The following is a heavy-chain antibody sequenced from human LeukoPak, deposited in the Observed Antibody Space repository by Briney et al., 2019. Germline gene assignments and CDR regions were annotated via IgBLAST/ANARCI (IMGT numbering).Heavy chain of an antibody. J-gene: IGHJ4*02. V-gene: IGHV3-21*01. CDR3: AKNYDSSGYSYLNY. CDR1: GFTFTSYN. Sequence: PGGSLRLSCAASGFTFTSYNMNWVRQAPGKALEWVSSITSDSRYMYYGDSVKGRFTISRDNAKNSLFLQMDSLRAEDTAVYYCAKNYDSSGYSYLNYWGQGTLVTVSS. CDR2: ITSDSRYM. D-gene: IGHD3-22*01.